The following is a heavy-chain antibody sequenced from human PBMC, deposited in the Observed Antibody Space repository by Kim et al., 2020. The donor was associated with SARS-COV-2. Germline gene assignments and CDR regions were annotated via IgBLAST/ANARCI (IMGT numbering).Heavy chain of an antibody. J-gene: IGHJ4*02. CDR1: GFTFSRYS. Sequence: GGSLRLSCEGSGFTFSRYSISWVRQAPGRGPEWVASVNNGGNPYYADSVKGRFTVSRDNARNTLYLQMDRLRAEDTALYYCAKDHESSGWPTCDYWGQGTQVTVSS. V-gene: IGHV3-23*01. CDR2: VNNGGNP. D-gene: IGHD3-22*01. CDR3: AKDHESSGWPTCDY.